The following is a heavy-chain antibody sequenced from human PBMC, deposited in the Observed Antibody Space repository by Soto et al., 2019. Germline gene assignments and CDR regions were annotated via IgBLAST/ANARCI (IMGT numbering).Heavy chain of an antibody. CDR1: GFTFSSYG. CDR2: ISYDGSNK. CDR3: AKASNVNYDFWSGYYRGFPREYYFDY. D-gene: IGHD3-3*01. J-gene: IGHJ4*02. V-gene: IGHV3-30*18. Sequence: QVQLVESGGGVVQPGRSLRLSCAASGFTFSSYGMHWVRQAPGKGLEWVAVISYDGSNKYYADSVKGRFTISRDNSKNTLYLQMNSLRAEDTAVYYCAKASNVNYDFWSGYYRGFPREYYFDYWGQGTLVTVSS.